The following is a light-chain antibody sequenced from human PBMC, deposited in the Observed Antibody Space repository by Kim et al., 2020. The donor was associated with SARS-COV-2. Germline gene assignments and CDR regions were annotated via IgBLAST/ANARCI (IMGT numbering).Light chain of an antibody. CDR2: KSS. J-gene: IGKJ4*01. CDR3: QQYNSYPVT. V-gene: IGKV1-5*03. CDR1: QSSSSW. Sequence: AVIGDRVTISCRASQSSSSWLAWYQQKPGKAPKLLIYKSSSLQSGVPSRFGGSESGTEFTLTISSLQPDDFATYYCQQYNSYPVTFGGGTKVDIK.